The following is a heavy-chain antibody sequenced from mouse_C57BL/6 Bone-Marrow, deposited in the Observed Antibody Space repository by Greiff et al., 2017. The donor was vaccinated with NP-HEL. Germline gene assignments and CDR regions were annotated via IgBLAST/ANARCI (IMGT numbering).Heavy chain of an antibody. CDR3: APRRGYAMDY. CDR2: IWSGGST. J-gene: IGHJ4*01. CDR1: GFSLTSYG. Sequence: VKLMESGPGLVQPSQSLSITCTVSGFSLTSYGVHWVRQSPGKGLEWLGVIWSGGSTDYNAAFISRLSISKDNSKSQVFFKMNSLQADDTAIYYCAPRRGYAMDYWGQGTSVTVSS. V-gene: IGHV2-2*01.